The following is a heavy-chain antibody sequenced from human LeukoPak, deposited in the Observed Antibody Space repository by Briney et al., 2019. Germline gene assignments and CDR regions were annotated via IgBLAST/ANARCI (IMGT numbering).Heavy chain of an antibody. CDR3: ARARYYDYVWGSYRHAYYFDY. CDR1: GGSISSYY. CDR2: IYYSGST. Sequence: PSETLSLTCTVSGGSISSYYWSWIRQPPGKGLEWIGYIYYSGSTNYNPSLKSRVTISVDTSKNQFSLKLSSVTAADTAVYYCARARYYDYVWGSYRHAYYFDYWGQGTLVTASS. D-gene: IGHD3-16*02. J-gene: IGHJ4*02. V-gene: IGHV4-59*01.